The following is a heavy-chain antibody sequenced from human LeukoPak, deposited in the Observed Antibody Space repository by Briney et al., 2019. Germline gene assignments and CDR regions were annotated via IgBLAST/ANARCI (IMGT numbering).Heavy chain of an antibody. CDR3: ARVGWLAHDAFDI. V-gene: IGHV3-23*01. J-gene: IGHJ3*02. CDR1: GFTLSNYA. Sequence: GGSLRLSCAASGFTLSNYAMSWVRQAPGKGLEWVSGISGSGGRTYYADSVKGRFTISRDNSKNTLYLQMNSLRAEDTAVYYCARVGWLAHDAFDIWGQGTMVTVSS. CDR2: ISGSGGRT. D-gene: IGHD5-24*01.